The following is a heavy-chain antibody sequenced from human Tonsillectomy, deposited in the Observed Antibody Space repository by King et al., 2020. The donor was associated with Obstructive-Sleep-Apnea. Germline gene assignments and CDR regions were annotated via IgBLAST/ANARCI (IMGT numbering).Heavy chain of an antibody. CDR2: FDPEDGET. CDR3: ATEGVNRNDRGNWFDP. CDR1: GYTLSKLS. V-gene: IGHV1-24*01. Sequence: VQLVQSGAEVKKPGASVKVSCKVSGYTLSKLSMHWVRQAPGKGLEWMGGFDPEDGETIYAQKFQGRVTMTEDTSTEDTSTDTAYMELRSLRSEDTAVYYWATEGVNRNDRGNWFDPWGQGTLVTVSS. D-gene: IGHD1-20*01. J-gene: IGHJ5*02.